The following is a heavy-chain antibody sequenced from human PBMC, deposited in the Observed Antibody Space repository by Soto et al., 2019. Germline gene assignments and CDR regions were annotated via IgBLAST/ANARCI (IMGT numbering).Heavy chain of an antibody. Sequence: PSETLSLTCTVSGGSISNYYWSWIRQSPGEGLEWIGYIHNSGGTNFNPSLESRVTMSVDTSKNQFSLKLNSVTAADTAVYYCAREFNRENHFDYWGRGTLVTVSS. V-gene: IGHV4-59*01. J-gene: IGHJ4*02. CDR1: GGSISNYY. CDR3: AREFNRENHFDY. CDR2: IHNSGGT.